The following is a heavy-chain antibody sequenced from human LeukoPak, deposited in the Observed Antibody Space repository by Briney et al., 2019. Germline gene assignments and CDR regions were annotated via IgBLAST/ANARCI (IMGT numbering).Heavy chain of an antibody. CDR2: TNPSGGRT. J-gene: IGHJ6*02. V-gene: IGHV1-46*01. CDR1: GYTFTNYD. Sequence: ASVKVSCKASGYTFTNYDIHWVRQAPGQGLEWMGTTNPSGGRTSYTKKFQGRVIMTRDPSTSTAYMELSSLRSEDTAVYYCAAVGLPMTTVTNYYYYYGMDVWGQGTTVTVSS. CDR3: AAVGLPMTTVTNYYYYYGMDV. D-gene: IGHD4-17*01.